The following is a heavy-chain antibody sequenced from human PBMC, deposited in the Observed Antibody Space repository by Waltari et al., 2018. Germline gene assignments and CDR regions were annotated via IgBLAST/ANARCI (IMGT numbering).Heavy chain of an antibody. J-gene: IGHJ4*02. CDR2: ISPSGRRT. Sequence: EVQLLESGGGFIQPGGSLRLSCAVSGFTFSAYALYWVRQAPGKGLEWVSAISPSGRRTYYADSVKGRFTISRDNSKNTLYLQMNGLRAEDMALYHCAKEGGIVGAGDHWGQGTLVTVSS. V-gene: IGHV3-23*01. CDR3: AKEGGIVGAGDH. CDR1: GFTFSAYA. D-gene: IGHD1-26*01.